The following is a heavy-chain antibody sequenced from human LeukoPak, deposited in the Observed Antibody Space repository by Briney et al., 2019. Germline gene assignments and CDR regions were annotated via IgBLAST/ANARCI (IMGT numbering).Heavy chain of an antibody. D-gene: IGHD6-19*01. J-gene: IGHJ4*02. CDR1: GYTFTDYY. V-gene: IGHV1-46*01. CDR3: ARFAVHRRLTVAGQFGLDY. Sequence: ASVKVSCKASGYTFTDYYMHWVRQAPGQGLEWMGIINSSGGSTNYAQRFQGRVSMTRDTSTSTVYMELRSLRSEDTAVYYCARFAVHRRLTVAGQFGLDYWGQGTLVTVSS. CDR2: INSSGGST.